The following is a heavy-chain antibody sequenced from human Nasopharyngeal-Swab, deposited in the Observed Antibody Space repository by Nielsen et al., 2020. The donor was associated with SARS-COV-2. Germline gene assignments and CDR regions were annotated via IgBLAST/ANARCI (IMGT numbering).Heavy chain of an antibody. CDR2: ITYDGSNK. J-gene: IGHJ4*02. CDR3: AKMLTSDYGDYDNLDY. V-gene: IGHV3-30*18. D-gene: IGHD4-17*01. Sequence: GESLKISCAASGFTFSSYGMHWVRQAPGKGLEWVAVITYDGSNKYYADSVKGRFTISRDNSKNTLYLQMNSLRAEDTAVYCCAKMLTSDYGDYDNLDYWGQGTLVTVSS. CDR1: GFTFSSYG.